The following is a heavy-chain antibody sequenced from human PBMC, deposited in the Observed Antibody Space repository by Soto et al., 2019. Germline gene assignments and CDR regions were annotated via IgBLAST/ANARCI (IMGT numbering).Heavy chain of an antibody. Sequence: QVQLQQWGAGLLKPSETLSLTCAVYGGSFSGYYWSWIRQPPGKGLEWIGEINHSGSTNYNPSLKSRVTISVDTSKNQFSRKLSSVTAADTAVYYCARAGYCSGGSCSWFDPWGQGTLVTVSS. CDR2: INHSGST. CDR3: ARAGYCSGGSCSWFDP. J-gene: IGHJ5*02. D-gene: IGHD2-15*01. CDR1: GGSFSGYY. V-gene: IGHV4-34*01.